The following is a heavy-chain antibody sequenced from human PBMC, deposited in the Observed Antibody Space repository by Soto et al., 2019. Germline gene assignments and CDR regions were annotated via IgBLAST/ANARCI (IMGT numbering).Heavy chain of an antibody. CDR1: GGSISSSSYY. CDR3: ARLAAAGTEAFDI. CDR2: IYYSGST. Sequence: QLQLQESGPGLVKPSETLSLTCTVSGGSISSSSYYWGWIRQPPGKGLEWIGSIYYSGSTYYNPSLKSRVTISVDTSKNQFSLKLSSVTAADTAVYYCARLAAAGTEAFDIRGQGTMVTVSS. D-gene: IGHD6-13*01. J-gene: IGHJ3*02. V-gene: IGHV4-39*01.